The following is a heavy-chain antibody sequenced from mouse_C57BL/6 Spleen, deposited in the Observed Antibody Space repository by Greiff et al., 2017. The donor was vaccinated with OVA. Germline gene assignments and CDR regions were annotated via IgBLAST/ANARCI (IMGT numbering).Heavy chain of an antibody. D-gene: IGHD1-1*01. V-gene: IGHV1-82*01. J-gene: IGHJ2*01. CDR3: ARSHYYGSSPDY. Sequence: VQLQQSGPELVKPGASVKISCKASGYAFSSSWMNWVKQRPGKGLEWIGRIYPGDGDTNYNGKFKGKATLTADKSSSTAYIQLSSLTSEDSAVYFCARSHYYGSSPDYWGQGTTLTVSS. CDR1: GYAFSSSW. CDR2: IYPGDGDT.